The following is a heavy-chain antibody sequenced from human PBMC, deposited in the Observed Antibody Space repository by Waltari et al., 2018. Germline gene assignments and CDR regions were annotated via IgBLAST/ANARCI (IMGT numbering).Heavy chain of an antibody. V-gene: IGHV3-53*01. J-gene: IGHJ4*02. CDR3: ARFSHKDY. CDR2: IYSGGNA. CDR1: GFTVSNNY. Sequence: EVQLVESGGGLIQPGGSLRLSCAASGFTVSNNYMSWVRQAPGKGLGWVSVIYSGGNAYDADSVKGRFTISRDNSKNTVYLQMNSLRAEDTALYYCARFSHKDYWGQGILVTVSS.